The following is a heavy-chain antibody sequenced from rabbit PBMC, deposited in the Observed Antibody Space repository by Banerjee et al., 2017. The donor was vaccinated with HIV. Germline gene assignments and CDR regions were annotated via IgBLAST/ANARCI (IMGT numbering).Heavy chain of an antibody. CDR2: INAGSSGRT. J-gene: IGHJ2*01. Sequence: QEQLVESGGDLVKPGASLTLTCTASGFSLSRRDYMCWVRQAPGKGLEWIACINAGSSGRTYYASWAKGRFTISKTSSTTVTLQMTSLTAADTATYFCTRRTGYGGIGYEGTFDPWGPGTLVTV. CDR3: TRRTGYGGIGYEGTFDP. CDR1: GFSLSRRDY. D-gene: IGHD8-1*01. V-gene: IGHV1S45*01.